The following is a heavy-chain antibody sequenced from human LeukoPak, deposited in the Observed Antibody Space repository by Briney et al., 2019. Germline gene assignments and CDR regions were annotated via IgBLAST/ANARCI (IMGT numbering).Heavy chain of an antibody. D-gene: IGHD1-26*01. V-gene: IGHV4-59*08. CDR3: ARHQDVGAIAFDY. CDR1: GGSISSYY. Sequence: SETLSLTCTVSGGSISSYYWSWIRQPPGKGLEWIGYIHYSGSTTYNPSLKSRVTISVDTSKKQLSLKLSSVTAADTAVYYCARHQDVGAIAFDYWGQGTLVTVSS. J-gene: IGHJ4*02. CDR2: IHYSGST.